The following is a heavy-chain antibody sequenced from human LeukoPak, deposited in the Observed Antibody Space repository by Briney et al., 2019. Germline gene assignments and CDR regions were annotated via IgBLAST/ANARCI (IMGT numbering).Heavy chain of an antibody. V-gene: IGHV1-69*13. D-gene: IGHD2-2*01. CDR3: ARPSNIVVPAVSYYYYYYGMDV. J-gene: IGHJ6*02. CDR2: IIPIFGTA. Sequence: SVKVSCKASGGTFSSYAISWVRQAPGQGLEWMGGIIPIFGTANYAQKFQGRVTITADESTSTAYMKLSSLRSEDTAVYYCARPSNIVVPAVSYYYYYYGMDVWGQGATVTVSS. CDR1: GGTFSSYA.